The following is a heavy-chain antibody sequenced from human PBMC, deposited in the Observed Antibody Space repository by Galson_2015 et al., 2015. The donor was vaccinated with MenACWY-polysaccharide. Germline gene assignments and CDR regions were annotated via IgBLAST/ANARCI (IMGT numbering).Heavy chain of an antibody. CDR2: INAGNGNT. CDR1: GYTFTSYA. CDR3: ARDPIRPREPDFDY. Sequence: SVKVSCKASGYTFTSYAMHWVRQAPGQRLEWMGWINAGNGNTKYSQKFQGRVTMTTDTSTSTAYMELRSLRSDDTAVYYCARDPIRPREPDFDYLGQGTLVTVSS. J-gene: IGHJ4*02. V-gene: IGHV1-3*01. D-gene: IGHD1-14*01.